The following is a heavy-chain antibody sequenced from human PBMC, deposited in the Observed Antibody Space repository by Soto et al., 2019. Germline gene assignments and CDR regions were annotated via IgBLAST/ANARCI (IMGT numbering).Heavy chain of an antibody. V-gene: IGHV3-23*01. Sequence: GGSLRLSCAASGFTFSSYAMSWVRQAPGKGLEWVSAISGSGGSTYYADSVKGRFTISRDNSKNTLYLQMNSLRAEDTAVYYYAKGVFGSGSYYNVPSYYYGMDVWGQGTTVTVSS. CDR3: AKGVFGSGSYYNVPSYYYGMDV. CDR1: GFTFSSYA. D-gene: IGHD3-10*01. CDR2: ISGSGGST. J-gene: IGHJ6*02.